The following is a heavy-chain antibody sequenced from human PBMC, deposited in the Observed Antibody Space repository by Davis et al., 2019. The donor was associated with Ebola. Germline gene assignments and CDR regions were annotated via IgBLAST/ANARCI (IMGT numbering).Heavy chain of an antibody. CDR2: INPNSG. CDR3: ARFMGSTPFDY. Sequence: ASVKVSCKASGYTFTGYYMQWVRQAPGQGLEWMGWINPNSGDTSIRTAYMELSRLRSDDTAVYYCARFMGSTPFDYWGQGTLVTVSS. J-gene: IGHJ4*02. D-gene: IGHD5/OR15-5a*01. V-gene: IGHV1-2*02. CDR1: GYTFTGYY.